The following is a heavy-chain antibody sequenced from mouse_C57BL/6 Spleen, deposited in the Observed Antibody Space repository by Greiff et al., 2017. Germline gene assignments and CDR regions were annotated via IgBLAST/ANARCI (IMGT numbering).Heavy chain of an antibody. V-gene: IGHV7-1*01. CDR2: SRNKANDYTT. CDR3: ARDWYFDV. Sequence: EVKLVESGGGLVQSGRSLRLSCATSGFTFSDFYMEWVRQAPGKGLEWIAASRNKANDYTTEYSASVKGRFIVSRDTSQSILYLQMNALRAEDTAIYYCARDWYFDVWGTGTTVTVSS. J-gene: IGHJ1*03. CDR1: GFTFSDFY.